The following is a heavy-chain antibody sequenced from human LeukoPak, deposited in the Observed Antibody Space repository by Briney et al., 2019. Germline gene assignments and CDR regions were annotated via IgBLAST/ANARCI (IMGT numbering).Heavy chain of an antibody. Sequence: GGSLRLSCAASGFTLSNYSVNWVRQAPGKGLEWVAFISSTSSYIFYADSMKGRFTISRDNAKNSLYLQMNSLRADDTAVYYCARDLAYGDDGLWGQGTLVTVSS. J-gene: IGHJ4*02. V-gene: IGHV3-21*01. CDR1: GFTLSNYS. CDR3: ARDLAYGDDGL. CDR2: ISSTSSYI. D-gene: IGHD4-17*01.